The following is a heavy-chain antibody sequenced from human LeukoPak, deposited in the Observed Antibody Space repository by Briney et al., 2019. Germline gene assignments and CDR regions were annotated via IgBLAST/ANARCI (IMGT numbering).Heavy chain of an antibody. V-gene: IGHV1-46*01. CDR1: GYTLTSYY. CDR2: INPSGGSA. CDR3: ARVPNYGDHRGHYFDY. J-gene: IGHJ4*02. D-gene: IGHD4-17*01. Sequence: ASVKVSCKASGYTLTSYYMHWVRQAPGQGLEWMGIINPSGGSASYAQKFQGRVTMTRDMSTSTVYMELSSLRSEDTAVYYCARVPNYGDHRGHYFDYWGQGTLVTVSS.